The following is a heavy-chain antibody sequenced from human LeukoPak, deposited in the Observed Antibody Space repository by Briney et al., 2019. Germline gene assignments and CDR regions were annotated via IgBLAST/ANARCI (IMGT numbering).Heavy chain of an antibody. CDR1: GGSFSGYY. CDR3: ARGQGDKGDWFDP. Sequence: SETLSLTCAVYGGSFSGYYWSWIRQPPGKGLEWIGEINHSGSTNYNPSLKSRVTISVDTSKNQLSLKLSSVTAADTAVYYCARGQGDKGDWFDPWGQGTLVTVSS. D-gene: IGHD2-21*01. J-gene: IGHJ5*02. CDR2: INHSGST. V-gene: IGHV4-34*01.